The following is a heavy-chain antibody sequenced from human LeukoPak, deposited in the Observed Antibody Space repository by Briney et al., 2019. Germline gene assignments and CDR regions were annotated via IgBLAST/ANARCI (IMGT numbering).Heavy chain of an antibody. D-gene: IGHD1-26*01. J-gene: IGHJ4*02. V-gene: IGHV4-59*04. Sequence: GSLRLSCAASGFTFSSYWMSWVRQPPGKGLDWIGNIHYIGTTMYNPSLKSRVAMSLDTSNNRFSLRLTSVTAADTGVYYCAKQTVGVAFDTWGQGTPVTVSS. CDR2: IHYIGTT. CDR3: AKQTVGVAFDT. CDR1: GFTFSSYW.